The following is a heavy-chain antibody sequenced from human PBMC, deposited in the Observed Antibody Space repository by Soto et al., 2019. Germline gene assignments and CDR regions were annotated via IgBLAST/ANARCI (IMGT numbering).Heavy chain of an antibody. CDR2: IYATGTT. CDR3: VRDGTKTLRDWFDP. V-gene: IGHV4-4*07. CDR1: GASISGYY. Sequence: SETLSLTCTVSGASISGYYWSWIRKSAGKGLEWIGRIYATGTTDYNPSLKSRVMMSVDTSKKQFSLKLRPVTAADTAVYYCVRDGTKTLRDWFDPWGQGISVTVSS. D-gene: IGHD1-1*01. J-gene: IGHJ5*02.